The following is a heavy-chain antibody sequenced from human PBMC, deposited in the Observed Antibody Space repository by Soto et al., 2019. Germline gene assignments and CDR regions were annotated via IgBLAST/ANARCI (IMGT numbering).Heavy chain of an antibody. CDR1: GFTFSSYA. D-gene: IGHD3-16*01. CDR3: GNTGGGPSELGAIFDY. CDR2: ISGSGGST. Sequence: GGSLRLSCVVSGFTFSSYAMSWVRQAPGKGLEWVSSISGSGGSTYYTDSVKGRFTISRDNSKNTLYLQMNSLTAEDTAICYCGNTGGGPSELGAIFDYGGQGTLVSVSS. J-gene: IGHJ4*02. V-gene: IGHV3-23*01.